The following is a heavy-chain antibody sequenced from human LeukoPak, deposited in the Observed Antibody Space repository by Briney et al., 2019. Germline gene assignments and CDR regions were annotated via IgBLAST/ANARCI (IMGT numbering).Heavy chain of an antibody. V-gene: IGHV3-30*03. Sequence: PGGSLRLSCAASGFTFSSYGLHWVRQAPGKGLEWVAVISYDGSNKYYADSVKGRFTISRDNSKNTLYLQMNSLRAEDTAVYYCAREDYGTPTDWGQGTLVTVSS. D-gene: IGHD4-17*01. CDR1: GFTFSSYG. CDR2: ISYDGSNK. CDR3: AREDYGTPTD. J-gene: IGHJ4*02.